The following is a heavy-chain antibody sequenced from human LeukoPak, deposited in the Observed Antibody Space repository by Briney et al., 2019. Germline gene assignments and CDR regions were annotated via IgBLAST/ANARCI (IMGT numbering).Heavy chain of an antibody. CDR3: ARGGINMVRGVITGPIEY. J-gene: IGHJ4*02. CDR2: IYYSGST. D-gene: IGHD3-10*01. Sequence: PSETLSLTCTVSGASISSYYWSWIRQPPGKGLEWIGYIYYSGSTNYNPSLKSRVTISVDTSKNQLSLKLSSVTAADTAVYYCARGGINMVRGVITGPIEYWGQGTLVTVSS. V-gene: IGHV4-59*01. CDR1: GASISSYY.